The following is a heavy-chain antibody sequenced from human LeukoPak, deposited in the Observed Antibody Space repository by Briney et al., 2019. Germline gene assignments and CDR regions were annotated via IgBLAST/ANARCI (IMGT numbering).Heavy chain of an antibody. D-gene: IGHD6-19*01. CDR1: GFTFSSYG. Sequence: GGSLRCSCSASGFTFSSYGMHWVRQAPGKGLEGGAFIRYDGSNKYYEDSVKGRFTISRDNSKNTLYLQMNSLGADDTAVYCCAKSPGPVAWNADYFQHWGQGTLVTVSS. CDR3: AKSPGPVAWNADYFQH. CDR2: IRYDGSNK. V-gene: IGHV3-30*02. J-gene: IGHJ1*01.